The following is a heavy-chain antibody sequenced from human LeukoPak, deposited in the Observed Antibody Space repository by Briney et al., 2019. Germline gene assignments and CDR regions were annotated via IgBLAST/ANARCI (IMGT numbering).Heavy chain of an antibody. Sequence: PSETLSLTCTVSGASMTNYYWSWIRKPPGKGLEWIGYIYYSGITNYNPSLTSRVSISVDMSKNQFSLKLTSVTAADTAVYYCARGRGYFDPFDPWGQGTLVTVSS. CDR1: GASMTNYY. J-gene: IGHJ5*02. D-gene: IGHD3-9*01. V-gene: IGHV4-59*01. CDR2: IYYSGIT. CDR3: ARGRGYFDPFDP.